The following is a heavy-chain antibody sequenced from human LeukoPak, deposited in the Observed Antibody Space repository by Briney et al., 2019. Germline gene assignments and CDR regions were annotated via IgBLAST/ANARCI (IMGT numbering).Heavy chain of an antibody. Sequence: ASVKVSCKASGYSFTSYYMHWVRQAPGQGLEWMGFINPRGGSTTYAQKFQGRVTMTRDTSTSTVYMELSSLRSEDTAVYYCARELSLQNGGYWGQGTLVTVSS. J-gene: IGHJ4*02. CDR1: GYSFTSYY. V-gene: IGHV1-46*01. CDR3: ARELSLQNGGY. CDR2: INPRGGST. D-gene: IGHD3-16*01.